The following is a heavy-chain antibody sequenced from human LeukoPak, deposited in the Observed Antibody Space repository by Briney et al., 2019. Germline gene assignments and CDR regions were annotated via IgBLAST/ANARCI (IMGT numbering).Heavy chain of an antibody. CDR3: ARGYCSGGSCQGFDY. J-gene: IGHJ4*02. D-gene: IGHD2-15*01. V-gene: IGHV1-69*13. Sequence: GASVNVSCRASVGTFSSYAISWVRQAPGQGLEWMGGIIPIFGTANYAQKFQGRVTITADESTSTAYMELSSLRSEDTAVYYCARGYCSGGSCQGFDYWGQGTLVTVSS. CDR2: IIPIFGTA. CDR1: VGTFSSYA.